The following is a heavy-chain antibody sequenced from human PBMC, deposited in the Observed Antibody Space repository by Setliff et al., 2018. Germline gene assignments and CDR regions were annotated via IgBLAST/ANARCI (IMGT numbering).Heavy chain of an antibody. CDR1: GYTFTDYY. CDR2: INPKNGDI. J-gene: IGHJ4*02. D-gene: IGHD3-3*01. Sequence: ASVKVSCKPSGYTFTDYYIHWVRQAPGQGLEWMGWINPKNGDIFYAPKFAGRVTMTRDTPISTVYMELSRLRSDDTAVYYCARGRDFWSGYLVYWGQGTLVTVSS. CDR3: ARGRDFWSGYLVY. V-gene: IGHV1-2*07.